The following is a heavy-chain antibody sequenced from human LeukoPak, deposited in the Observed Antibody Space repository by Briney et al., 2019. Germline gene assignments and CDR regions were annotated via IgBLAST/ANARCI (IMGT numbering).Heavy chain of an antibody. CDR1: GITFNYYW. CDR3: AREGVAGALDD. Sequence: PGGSLRLSCAASGITFNYYWIHWVRQAPGEGPVWVSRINSDGSTTSYADSVEGRFTISRDNAKNTLYLQMSSLRVEDTAVYFCAREGVAGALDDWGQGTVVTVSS. V-gene: IGHV3-74*01. D-gene: IGHD6-19*01. CDR2: INSDGSTT. J-gene: IGHJ4*02.